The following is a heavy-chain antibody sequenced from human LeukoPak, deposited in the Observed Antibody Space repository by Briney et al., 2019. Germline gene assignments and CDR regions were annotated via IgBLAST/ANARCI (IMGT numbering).Heavy chain of an antibody. Sequence: ASVKVSCKASGYSFTNYDIDWVRQASGQGLEWMGWLNPNVGSSGPAQKSQGRVTMTRNTATSTAYLELRGLTSEDTAVYLCSRGEVHGYSTVALRYDYWGQGTLVTVSS. CDR3: SRGEVHGYSTVALRYDY. CDR1: GYSFTNYD. V-gene: IGHV1-8*02. D-gene: IGHD5-12*01. J-gene: IGHJ4*02. CDR2: LNPNVGSS.